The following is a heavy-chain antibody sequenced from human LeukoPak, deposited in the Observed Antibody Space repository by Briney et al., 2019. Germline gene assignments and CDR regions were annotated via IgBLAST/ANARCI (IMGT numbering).Heavy chain of an antibody. Sequence: GGSLRLSCAASGFTFSSYGMHWVRQAPGKGLEWVAVIWYDGSNKYYADSVKGRFTISRDNSTNTLYLQMNSLRAEDTAVYYCARDGSGSYSWFDPWGQGTLVTVSS. CDR1: GFTFSSYG. J-gene: IGHJ5*02. D-gene: IGHD1-26*01. CDR2: IWYDGSNK. CDR3: ARDGSGSYSWFDP. V-gene: IGHV3-33*01.